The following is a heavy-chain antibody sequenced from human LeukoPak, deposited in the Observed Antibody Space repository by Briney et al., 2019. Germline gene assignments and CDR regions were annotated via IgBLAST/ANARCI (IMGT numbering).Heavy chain of an antibody. CDR1: GYTFTGYY. CDR2: INPNSGGT. Sequence: GASVKVSCKASGYTFTGYYMHWVRQAPGQGLEWMGRINPNSGGTNYAQKFQGRVTMTRDTSISTAYMELSRLRSDDTAVYYCAREGSLLVLKRAFDIWGQGTMVTVSS. J-gene: IGHJ3*02. CDR3: AREGSLLVLKRAFDI. D-gene: IGHD6-13*01. V-gene: IGHV1-2*06.